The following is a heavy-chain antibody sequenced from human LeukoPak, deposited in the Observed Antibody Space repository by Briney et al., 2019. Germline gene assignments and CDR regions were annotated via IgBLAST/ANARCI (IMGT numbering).Heavy chain of an antibody. CDR2: INPNSGGT. J-gene: IGHJ3*02. V-gene: IGHV1-2*06. CDR1: GYTFTGYY. Sequence: ASVKVSCKASGYTFTGYYMHWVRQAPGQGLEWMGRINPNSGGTNYAQKFQGRVTMTRETSISTAYMELSRLRSDDTAVYYCARDLITMIVGTYAFDIWGQGTMVTVSS. D-gene: IGHD3-22*01. CDR3: ARDLITMIVGTYAFDI.